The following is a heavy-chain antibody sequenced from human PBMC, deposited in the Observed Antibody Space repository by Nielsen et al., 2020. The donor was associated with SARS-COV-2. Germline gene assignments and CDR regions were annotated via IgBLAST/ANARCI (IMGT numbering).Heavy chain of an antibody. CDR2: IYDSGNT. CDR3: ARGSDEGLAL. J-gene: IGHJ4*02. CDR1: GGAISSYY. Sequence: SETLSLTCTVSGGAISSYYWTWIRQPPEKGLEGIAYIYDSGNTNYNPSLKSRVTISVDTSRNQFSLKLTSVTAADTAVYYCARGSDEGLALWGQGTLVTVSS. D-gene: IGHD3-3*01. V-gene: IGHV4-59*13.